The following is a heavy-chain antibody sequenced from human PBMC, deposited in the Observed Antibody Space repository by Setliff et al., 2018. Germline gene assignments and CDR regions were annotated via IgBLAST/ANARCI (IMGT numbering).Heavy chain of an antibody. Sequence: GGSLRLSCAASGFTFSSYGMHWVRQAPGKGLEWVAFIRYDGSNKYYADSVKGRFTISRDNSKNTLYLQMNSLRAEDTAVYYCAKDLYRGDCYLDYWGQGTLVTVSS. V-gene: IGHV3-30*02. J-gene: IGHJ4*02. CDR1: GFTFSSYG. D-gene: IGHD2-21*02. CDR2: IRYDGSNK. CDR3: AKDLYRGDCYLDY.